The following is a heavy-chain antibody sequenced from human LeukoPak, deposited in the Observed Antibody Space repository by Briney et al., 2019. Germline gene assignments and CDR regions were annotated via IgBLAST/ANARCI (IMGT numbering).Heavy chain of an antibody. J-gene: IGHJ4*02. D-gene: IGHD5-24*01. CDR3: AREEMATMFDY. CDR2: ISAYNGNT. V-gene: IGHV1-18*01. CDR1: GGTFSSYA. Sequence: ASVKVSCKASGGTFSSYAISWVRQAPGQGLEWMGWISAYNGNTNYAQKLQGRVTMTTDTSTSTAYMELRSLRSDDTAVYYCAREEMATMFDYWGQGTLVTVSS.